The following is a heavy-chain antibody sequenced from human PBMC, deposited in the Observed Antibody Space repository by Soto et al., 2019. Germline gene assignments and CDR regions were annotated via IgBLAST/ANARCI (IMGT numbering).Heavy chain of an antibody. J-gene: IGHJ6*02. CDR3: ARGGRLLGYCSSTSCHQGYYYGMDV. D-gene: IGHD2-2*01. V-gene: IGHV3-33*01. Sequence: QVQLVESGGGVVQPGRSLRLSCAASGFTFSSYGMHWVRQAPGKGLEWVAVIWYDGSNKYYADSVKGRFTISRDNSKNTLDLQMNSLRAEDTAVYYCARGGRLLGYCSSTSCHQGYYYGMDVWGQGTTVTVSS. CDR1: GFTFSSYG. CDR2: IWYDGSNK.